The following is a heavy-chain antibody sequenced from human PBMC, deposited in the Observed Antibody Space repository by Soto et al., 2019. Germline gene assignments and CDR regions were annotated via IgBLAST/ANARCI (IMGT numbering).Heavy chain of an antibody. CDR1: GFIFKNYA. J-gene: IGHJ4*02. V-gene: IGHV3-30*04. CDR3: TKSSGGSSSVGMDY. Sequence: GGSLRLSCAGSGFIFKNYALNWVRQAPGKGLERVASITRDGYNKYYADSVKGRFTISRDNSRDTLSLQMTAQTIEDSSVYYCTKSSGGSSSVGMDYWGQGTRVTVSS. D-gene: IGHD6-6*01. CDR2: ITRDGYNK.